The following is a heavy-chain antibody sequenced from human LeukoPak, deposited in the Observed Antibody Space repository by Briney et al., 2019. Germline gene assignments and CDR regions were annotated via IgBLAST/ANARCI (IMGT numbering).Heavy chain of an antibody. CDR1: GDSITSGDYS. D-gene: IGHD3-3*01. CDR2: IYYSGST. V-gene: IGHV4-30-2*03. J-gene: IGHJ4*02. Sequence: SQTLSLTCAVSGDSITSGDYSWSWIRQPPGKGLEWIGSIYYSGSTYYNPSLKSRVSISVDTSKIQFSLNLTSVTAADTAIYYCARGLASGYPPIPFDYWGQGTQVTVSS. CDR3: ARGLASGYPPIPFDY.